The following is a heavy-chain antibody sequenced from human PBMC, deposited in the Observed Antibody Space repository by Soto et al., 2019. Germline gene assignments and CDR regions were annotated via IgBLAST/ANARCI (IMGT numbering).Heavy chain of an antibody. CDR3: ARDWRIAARPGAFDI. D-gene: IGHD6-6*01. CDR2: IIPIFGTA. CDR1: GGTFSSYA. J-gene: IGHJ3*02. V-gene: IGHV1-69*13. Sequence: SVKVSCKASGGTFSSYAISWVRQAPGQGLEWMGGIIPIFGTANYAQKFQGRVTITADESTSTAYMELSSLRSEDTAVYYCARDWRIAARPGAFDIWGQGTMVTVSS.